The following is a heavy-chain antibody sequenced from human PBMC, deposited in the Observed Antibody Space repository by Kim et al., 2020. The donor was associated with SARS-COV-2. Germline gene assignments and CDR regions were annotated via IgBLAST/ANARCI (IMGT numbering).Heavy chain of an antibody. V-gene: IGHV4-31*03. CDR1: GGSISSGGYY. J-gene: IGHJ4*02. D-gene: IGHD1-7*01. Sequence: SETLSLTCTVSGGSISSGGYYWSWIRQHPGKGLGWIGYIYYSGSTYYNPSLKSRVTISVDTSKNQFSLKLSSVTAADTAVYYCARVVLPLILNWNYDSYYFDYWDQGTLVTVSS. CDR2: IYYSGST. CDR3: ARVVLPLILNWNYDSYYFDY.